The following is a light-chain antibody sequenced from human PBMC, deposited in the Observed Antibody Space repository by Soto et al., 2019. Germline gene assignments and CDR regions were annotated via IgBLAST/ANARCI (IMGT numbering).Light chain of an antibody. CDR1: SSDVGSYNL. J-gene: IGLJ1*01. Sequence: QSALTQPASVSGSPGQSITISCTGASSDVGSYNLVSWYQQHPGKAPKLMIYEGSKRPSGVSNRFSGSKSGNTASLTISGLQAEDEAEYYCCSYAGRSTYVFGTGTKLTVL. V-gene: IGLV2-23*01. CDR2: EGS. CDR3: CSYAGRSTYV.